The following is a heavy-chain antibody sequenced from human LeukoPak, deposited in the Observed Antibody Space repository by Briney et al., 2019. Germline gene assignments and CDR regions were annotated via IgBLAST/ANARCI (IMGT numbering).Heavy chain of an antibody. Sequence: PGGSLRLSCVASGFTFSSYWMHWVRQDPGKGLVWVSRINPDGSVTGYADSVKGRITVSRDNAKNTLYLQMNSLRAEDTAIYYCTRNFDYGDYLWGQGTLVTVSS. CDR3: TRNFDYGDYL. V-gene: IGHV3-74*01. CDR1: GFTFSSYW. D-gene: IGHD4-17*01. J-gene: IGHJ5*02. CDR2: INPDGSVT.